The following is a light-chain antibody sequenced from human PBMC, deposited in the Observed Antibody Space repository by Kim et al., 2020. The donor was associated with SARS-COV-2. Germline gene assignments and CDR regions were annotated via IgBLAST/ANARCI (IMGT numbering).Light chain of an antibody. CDR2: QDS. CDR1: KLGDKY. Sequence: SYELTQPPSVSVSPGQTASITCSGDKLGDKYACWYQQKPGQSPVLVIYQDSKRPSGIPERFSGSNSGNTATLTISGTQAMDEADYYCQAWDSSGVFGGGTQLPS. J-gene: IGLJ3*02. V-gene: IGLV3-1*01. CDR3: QAWDSSGV.